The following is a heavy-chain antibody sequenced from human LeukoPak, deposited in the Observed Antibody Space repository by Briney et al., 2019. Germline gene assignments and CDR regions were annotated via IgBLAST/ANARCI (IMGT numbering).Heavy chain of an antibody. D-gene: IGHD3-9*01. Sequence: PGGSLRLSCAASGFTFSSYAMSWVRQAPGKGLEWVSAISGSGGSTYYADSVKGRFTISRDNSKNTLYLQMNSLRAEDTAVYYCVKDKGAFLTGSYIDYWGQGTLVTVSS. CDR3: VKDKGAFLTGSYIDY. V-gene: IGHV3-23*01. CDR2: ISGSGGST. J-gene: IGHJ4*02. CDR1: GFTFSSYA.